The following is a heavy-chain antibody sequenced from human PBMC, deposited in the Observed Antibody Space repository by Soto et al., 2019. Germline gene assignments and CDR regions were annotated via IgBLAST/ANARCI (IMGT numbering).Heavy chain of an antibody. CDR1: GVSIDSSYW. V-gene: IGHV4-4*02. Sequence: SETLSLTCDVSGVSIDSSYWWGWVRQPPGRDLEWLGDMSHGGSTNYNPSLKSRITISVDTSKNQFSLTLSSVTAADTAVYYCARRGGFPRGGFDYWGQGTRVTVSS. J-gene: IGHJ4*02. D-gene: IGHD2-15*01. CDR3: ARRGGFPRGGFDY. CDR2: MSHGGST.